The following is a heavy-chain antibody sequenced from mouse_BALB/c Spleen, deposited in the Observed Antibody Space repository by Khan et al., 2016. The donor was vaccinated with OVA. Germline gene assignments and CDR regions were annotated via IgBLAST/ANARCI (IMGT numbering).Heavy chain of an antibody. J-gene: IGHJ2*01. V-gene: IGHV9-3*02. CDR2: INTNTGEP. CDR1: GYTFTNYG. Sequence: QIQLVQSGPELKKPGETVKISCKASGYTFTNYGMNWVKQAPGKGLKWMGWINTNTGEPTYAEEFKGRFAFSLETSASTAYLQINTLKNEDTATYFCARLITTLVDSWGQGTTLTVSS. CDR3: ARLITTLVDS. D-gene: IGHD1-2*01.